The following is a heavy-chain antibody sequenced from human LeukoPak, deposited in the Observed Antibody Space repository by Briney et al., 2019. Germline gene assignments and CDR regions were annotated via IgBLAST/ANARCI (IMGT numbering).Heavy chain of an antibody. J-gene: IGHJ4*02. CDR1: GGTFSSYG. V-gene: IGHV1-69*13. CDR3: ARSQRAGYNVYHFDY. CDR2: IIPIFRTA. Sequence: ASVKVSCKASGGTFSSYGVSWVRQAPGQGLEWMGGIIPIFRTATYAQKFRGRVTITADESMSTAYMELSSLRSEDTAVYYCARSQRAGYNVYHFDYWGQGTLANVSS. D-gene: IGHD5-24*01.